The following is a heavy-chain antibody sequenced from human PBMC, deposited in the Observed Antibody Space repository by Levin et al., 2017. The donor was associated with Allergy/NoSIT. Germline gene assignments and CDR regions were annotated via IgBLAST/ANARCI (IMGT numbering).Heavy chain of an antibody. J-gene: IGHJ4*02. V-gene: IGHV3-23*01. CDR2: IVDSGAST. CDR1: GFTFSSYA. Sequence: GGSLRLSCAASGFTFSSYALSWVRQAPGKGLEWVSGIVDSGASTYYADPVKGRFTISRDNSKNTLYLQMNSLRAEDTAMYYCTKDDLFARGATYRYSGFDSWGQGTLVTVSS. D-gene: IGHD3-10*01. CDR3: TKDDLFARGATYRYSGFDS.